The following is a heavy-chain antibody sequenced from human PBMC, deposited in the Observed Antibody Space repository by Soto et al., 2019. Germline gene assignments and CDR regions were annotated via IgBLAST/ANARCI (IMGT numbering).Heavy chain of an antibody. V-gene: IGHV3-15*06. CDR1: GFTFADYY. Sequence: GGSLRLSCAASGFTFADYYMDWVRQVPGKGLEWVGRIKTKREGGSTQYPAPVKGRSTISRDDSKNMLSLQLNSLKIEGTAVYYCTTGSYEGFWGQGTLVTVSS. J-gene: IGHJ4*02. D-gene: IGHD3-3*01. CDR2: IKTKREGGST. CDR3: TTGSYEGF.